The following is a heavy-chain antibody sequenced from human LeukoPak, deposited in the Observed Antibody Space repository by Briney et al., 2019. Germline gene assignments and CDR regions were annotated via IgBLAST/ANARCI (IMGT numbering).Heavy chain of an antibody. J-gene: IGHJ3*02. V-gene: IGHV4-31*03. CDR3: ASLYYFDSSGYYYGKADI. D-gene: IGHD3-22*01. CDR2: IYYSGST. Sequence: SETLSLTCTVSGGXISSGGYYWSWIRQLPGKGLECIGFIYYSGSTFYNPSLKSRVTISIDTSKNQFSLKLSSVTAADTAVYYCASLYYFDSSGYYYGKADIWGQGTMVTVSS. CDR1: GGXISSGGYY.